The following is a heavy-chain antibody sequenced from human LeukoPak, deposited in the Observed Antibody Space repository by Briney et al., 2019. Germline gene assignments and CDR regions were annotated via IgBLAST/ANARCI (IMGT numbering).Heavy chain of an antibody. Sequence: GGSLRLSCAASGFTFSSYAMSWVRQAAGKGLEWVSDISGSGGSTYYADSVKGRFTISRDNSKNTLYLQMNSLSAEDTAVYSCANVDTAIAIDYWGQGTLVTVSS. V-gene: IGHV3-23*01. CDR1: GFTFSSYA. CDR3: ANVDTAIAIDY. CDR2: ISGSGGST. J-gene: IGHJ4*02. D-gene: IGHD5-18*01.